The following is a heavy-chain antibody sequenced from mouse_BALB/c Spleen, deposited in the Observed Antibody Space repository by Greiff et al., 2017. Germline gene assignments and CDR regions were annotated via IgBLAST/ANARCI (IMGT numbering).Heavy chain of an antibody. CDR1: GYSFTGYN. Sequence: VHVKQSGPELEKPGASVKISCKASGYSFTGYNMNWVKQSNGKSLEWIGNIDPYYGGTSYNQKFKGKATLTVDKSSSTAYMQLKSLTSEDSAVYYCARGSSGYEAMDYWGQGTSVTVSS. J-gene: IGHJ4*01. CDR2: IDPYYGGT. D-gene: IGHD3-1*01. CDR3: ARGSSGYEAMDY. V-gene: IGHV1-39*01.